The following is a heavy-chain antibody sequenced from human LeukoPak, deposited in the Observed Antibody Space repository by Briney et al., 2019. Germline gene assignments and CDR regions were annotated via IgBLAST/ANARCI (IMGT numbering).Heavy chain of an antibody. CDR2: ISGSGGST. Sequence: GGSLRLSCAASGFTFSSYGMSWVRQAPGKELEWVSAISGSGGSTYFADSLKGRFTISRDNSKNTLYLQMNSLRAEDTAVYYCAKDDRWLQFCCWGQGTLVTVSA. CDR3: AKDDRWLQFCC. CDR1: GFTFSSYG. J-gene: IGHJ4*02. D-gene: IGHD5-24*01. V-gene: IGHV3-23*01.